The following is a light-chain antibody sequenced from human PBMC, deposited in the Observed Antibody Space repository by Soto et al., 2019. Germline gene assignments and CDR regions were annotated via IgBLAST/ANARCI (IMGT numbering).Light chain of an antibody. CDR3: CSYGGRSTYV. CDR2: EVS. J-gene: IGLJ1*01. V-gene: IGLV2-23*02. CDR1: SSDVGSYNL. Sequence: QSVLTQPASVSGSPGQSITISCTGTSSDVGSYNLVSWSQQHPGKAPKLMIYEVSKRPSGVANRFSGSKSANTASLTISGLQADDEADDSCCSYGGRSTYVFGTGTKLTVL.